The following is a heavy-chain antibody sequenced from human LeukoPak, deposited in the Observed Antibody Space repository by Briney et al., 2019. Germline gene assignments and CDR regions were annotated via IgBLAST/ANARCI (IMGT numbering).Heavy chain of an antibody. CDR2: ISSSGTTI. CDR3: ARALPSSYYYFDY. J-gene: IGHJ4*02. V-gene: IGHV3-11*04. CDR1: GFTVTNNY. D-gene: IGHD6-13*01. Sequence: GGSLRLSCVASGFTVTNNYMSWVRQAPGKGLEWVSYISSSGTTIYYADSVKGRFTISRDNAKNSLYLQMNSLRAEDTAVYYCARALPSSYYYFDYWGQGTLVTVSS.